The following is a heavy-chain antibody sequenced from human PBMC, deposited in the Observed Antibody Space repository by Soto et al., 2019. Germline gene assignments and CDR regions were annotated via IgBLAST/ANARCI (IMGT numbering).Heavy chain of an antibody. Sequence: PSETLSLTCTVSGGSIRSYYWTWIRQPPGKGLEWLGYIFYSGSTFYNPSLKSRVNISIHTSKSQFSLQLTSVTAADTAVYYCARGAAATAMVDXWGQVTLFPASX. J-gene: IGHJ4*02. D-gene: IGHD5-18*01. CDR1: GGSIRSYY. CDR2: IFYSGST. V-gene: IGHV4-59*01. CDR3: ARGAAATAMVDX.